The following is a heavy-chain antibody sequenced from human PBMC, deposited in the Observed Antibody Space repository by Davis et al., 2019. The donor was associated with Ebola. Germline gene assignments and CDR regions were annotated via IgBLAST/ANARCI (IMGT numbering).Heavy chain of an antibody. CDR3: AKAPYSSGWSNWFDP. V-gene: IGHV3-30*18. J-gene: IGHJ5*02. CDR1: GFAFSRTN. Sequence: GESLKISCAASGFAFSRTNMQWVRQAPGKWLEWVAVISYDGSNKYYADSVKGRFTISRDNSKNTLYLQMNSLRAEDTAVYYCAKAPYSSGWSNWFDPWGQGTLVTVSS. D-gene: IGHD6-19*01. CDR2: ISYDGSNK.